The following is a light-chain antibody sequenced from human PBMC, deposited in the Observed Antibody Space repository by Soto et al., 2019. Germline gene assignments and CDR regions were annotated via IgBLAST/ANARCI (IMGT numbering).Light chain of an antibody. CDR1: SSDVGGYNY. J-gene: IGLJ2*01. CDR3: SSYTSSSTLVV. CDR2: DVS. Sequence: QSALTQPASGSGSPGQSITISCTGTSSDVGGYNYVSWYQQHPGKAPKLMIYDVSNRPSGVSNRFSGSKSGNTASLTISGLQAEYEADYYCSSYTSSSTLVVFGGGTKLTVL. V-gene: IGLV2-14*01.